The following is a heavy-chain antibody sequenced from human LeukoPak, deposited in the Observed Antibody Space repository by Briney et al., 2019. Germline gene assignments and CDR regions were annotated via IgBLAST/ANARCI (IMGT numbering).Heavy chain of an antibody. D-gene: IGHD1-14*01. CDR1: GFTFSAYW. CDR2: INRDGVEK. Sequence: PGGSLRPSCAATGFTFSAYWMGWVRQAPGKGLQWVANINRDGVEKYYVDSLKGRFTISRDNGKNSLYLQINNLRAEDTAVYYCARPSSRIYFDYWGQGTLVTVSS. V-gene: IGHV3-7*05. CDR3: ARPSSRIYFDY. J-gene: IGHJ4*02.